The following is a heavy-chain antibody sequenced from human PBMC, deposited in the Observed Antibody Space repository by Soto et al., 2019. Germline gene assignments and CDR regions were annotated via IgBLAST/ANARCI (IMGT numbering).Heavy chain of an antibody. Sequence: QGHLVQSGAEVKKPGTSVKVSCKASGYTFTRYGISWVRQAPGQGLEWMGWISGYNGDTTFAQNLQGRVTMTIDTSPRTAYMELRSLRSDDTPVYYCAKNGQPPYYYYGLDALGQGTTVTVSS. CDR2: ISGYNGDT. CDR3: AKNGQPPYYYYGLDA. V-gene: IGHV1-18*01. J-gene: IGHJ6*02. D-gene: IGHD2-8*01. CDR1: GYTFTRYG.